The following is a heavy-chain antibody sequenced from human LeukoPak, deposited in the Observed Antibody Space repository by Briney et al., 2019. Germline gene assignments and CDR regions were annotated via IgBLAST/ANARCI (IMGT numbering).Heavy chain of an antibody. CDR1: GYTFTGYS. CDR2: INPNSGGT. CDR3: AGDVGATNWFDP. D-gene: IGHD1-26*01. V-gene: IGHV1-2*02. Sequence: ASVKVSCKASGYTFTGYSMHWVRQAPGQGLEWMGWINPNSGGTNYAQKFQGRVTMTRDTSISTAYMELSRLRSDDTAVYYCAGDVGATNWFDPWGQGILVTVSS. J-gene: IGHJ5*02.